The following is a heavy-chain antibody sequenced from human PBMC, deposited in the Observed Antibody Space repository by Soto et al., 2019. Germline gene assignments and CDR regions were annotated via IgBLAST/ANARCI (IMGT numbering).Heavy chain of an antibody. D-gene: IGHD6-19*01. Sequence: GGSLRLSCAASGFTFSNAWMNWVRQAPGKGLEWVGRVKSKTDGGTTDYAAPVKGRFTISRDDSKNTLYLQMNSLKTEDTAVYYCTQTYSSGWYAFDYWGQGTLVTVSS. V-gene: IGHV3-15*07. CDR1: GFTFSNAW. CDR3: TQTYSSGWYAFDY. CDR2: VKSKTDGGTT. J-gene: IGHJ4*02.